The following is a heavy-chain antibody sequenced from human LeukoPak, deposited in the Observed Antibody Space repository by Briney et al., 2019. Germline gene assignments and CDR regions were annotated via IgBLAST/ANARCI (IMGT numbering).Heavy chain of an antibody. V-gene: IGHV4-4*02. J-gene: IGHJ4*02. CDR2: IYHSGST. D-gene: IGHD7-27*01. CDR3: ARLGKEVTYRAYYLDY. Sequence: PSGTLSLTCAVSGGSISSSNWWSWVRQPPGKGLEWIGEIYHSGSTNYNPSLKSRVTISIDTSKNQLSLKLSSVTAADTAVYYCARLGKEVTYRAYYLDYWGQGTLVTVSS. CDR1: GGSISSSNW.